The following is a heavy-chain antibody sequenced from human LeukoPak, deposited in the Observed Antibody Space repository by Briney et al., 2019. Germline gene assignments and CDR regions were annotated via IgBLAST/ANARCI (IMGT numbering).Heavy chain of an antibody. V-gene: IGHV1-69*06. CDR1: GGTFSSYA. CDR2: IIPIFGTA. Sequence: GSSVKVSCKASGGTFSSYAISWVRQDPGQGLEWMGGIIPIFGTANYAQKFQGRVTITADKSTSTAYMELSSLRSEDTAVYYCAGQGPYMDPTDYWGQGTLVTVSS. D-gene: IGHD3-16*01. J-gene: IGHJ4*02. CDR3: AGQGPYMDPTDY.